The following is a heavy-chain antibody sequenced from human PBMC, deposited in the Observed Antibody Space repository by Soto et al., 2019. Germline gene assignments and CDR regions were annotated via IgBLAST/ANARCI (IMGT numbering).Heavy chain of an antibody. Sequence: GGSLRLSCAASGFTVSSNYTSWVRQAPGKGLEWVSVIYSGGSTYYADSVKGRFTISRDNSKNTLYLQMNSLRAEDTAVYYCARARSSSPRYYGMDVWGQGTTVTVSS. J-gene: IGHJ6*02. V-gene: IGHV3-53*01. D-gene: IGHD6-13*01. CDR2: IYSGGST. CDR1: GFTVSSNY. CDR3: ARARSSSPRYYGMDV.